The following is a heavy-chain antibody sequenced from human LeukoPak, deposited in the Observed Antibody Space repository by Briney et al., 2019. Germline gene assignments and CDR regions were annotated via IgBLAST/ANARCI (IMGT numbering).Heavy chain of an antibody. CDR3: ARDYDFWSGYLDY. J-gene: IGHJ4*02. CDR1: GGTFSSYA. CDR2: IIPIFGTA. D-gene: IGHD3-3*01. V-gene: IGHV1-69*05. Sequence: SVKVSCKASGGTFSSYAISWVRQAPGQGLEWMGRIIPIFGTANYAQKFQGRVTITTDESTGTAYMELSSLRSEDTAVYYCARDYDFWSGYLDYWGQGTLVTVSS.